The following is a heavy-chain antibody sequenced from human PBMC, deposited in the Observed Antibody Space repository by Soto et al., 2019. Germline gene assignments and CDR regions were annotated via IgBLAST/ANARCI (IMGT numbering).Heavy chain of an antibody. Sequence: SVEVTCKAFGGILSSYAIMWVRPDHGKGLEWMGGIIPIFGTANYAQKFQGRVTITADESTSTAYMELSSLRSEDTAVYYCARDRSLLGITMVLGPSLDGYYYYYGMDVWGQGTTVNVSS. D-gene: IGHD3-10*01. V-gene: IGHV1-69*01. CDR3: ARDRSLLGITMVLGPSLDGYYYYYGMDV. J-gene: IGHJ6*02. CDR1: GGILSSYA. CDR2: IIPIFGTA.